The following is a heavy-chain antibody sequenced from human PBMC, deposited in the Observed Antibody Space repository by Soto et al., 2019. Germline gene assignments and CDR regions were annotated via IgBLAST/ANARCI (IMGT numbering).Heavy chain of an antibody. CDR1: GFTFSSYG. J-gene: IGHJ4*02. CDR3: AMTAATNPYYFDY. V-gene: IGHV3-33*01. Sequence: QVQLVESGGGVVQPGRSLRLSCAASGFTFSSYGMHWVRQAPGKGLERVAVIWYDGSNKYYADSVKGRFIISRDNSKKTLYRQMTRLRAEDTAVYYCAMTAATNPYYFDYWGQGRLVTVSS. CDR2: IWYDGSNK. D-gene: IGHD6-25*01.